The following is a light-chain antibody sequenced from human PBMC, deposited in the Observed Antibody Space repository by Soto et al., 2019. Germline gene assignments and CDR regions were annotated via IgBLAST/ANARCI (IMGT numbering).Light chain of an antibody. CDR3: QSYDSSLSGYV. Sequence: QSVLTQPPSASGTPGQRAIISCTGSSSNIGAGYDVHWYQQLPGTAPKLLIYGNTNRPSGVPDRFSASKSGTSASLAITGLQAEDEADYYCQSYDSSLSGYVFGTGTKLTVL. CDR2: GNT. V-gene: IGLV1-40*01. J-gene: IGLJ1*01. CDR1: SSNIGAGYD.